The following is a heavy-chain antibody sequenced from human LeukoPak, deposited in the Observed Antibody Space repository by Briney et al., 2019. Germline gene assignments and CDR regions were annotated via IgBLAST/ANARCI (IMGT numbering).Heavy chain of an antibody. CDR2: ISYDGSNK. CDR1: GFTFSSYG. J-gene: IGHJ1*01. V-gene: IGHV3-30*18. Sequence: PGGSLRLSCAASGFTFSSYGMHWVCQAPGKGLEWVAVISYDGSNKYYADSVKGRFTISRDNSKNTLYLQMNSLRAEDTAVYYCAKGGLATVNLYFQHWGQGTLVTVSS. D-gene: IGHD4-17*01. CDR3: AKGGLATVNLYFQH.